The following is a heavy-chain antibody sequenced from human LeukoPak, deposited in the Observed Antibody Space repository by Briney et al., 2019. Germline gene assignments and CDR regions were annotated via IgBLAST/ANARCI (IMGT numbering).Heavy chain of an antibody. CDR2: ISYDGSNK. D-gene: IGHD3-3*01. V-gene: IGHV3-30-3*01. CDR1: GFTFSSYT. J-gene: IGHJ5*02. CDR3: ARGGQGYDLNWFDP. Sequence: PGRSLRLSCAASGFTFSSYTIHWVRQAPGKGLEWVTIISYDGSNKYYADSVKGRFTISRDNSKNTLYLQMNSLRAEDTAVYYCARGGQGYDLNWFDPWGQGTLVTVSP.